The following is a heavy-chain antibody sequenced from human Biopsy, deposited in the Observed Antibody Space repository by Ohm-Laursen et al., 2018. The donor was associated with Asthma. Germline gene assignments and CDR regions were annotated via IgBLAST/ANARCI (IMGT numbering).Heavy chain of an antibody. V-gene: IGHV3-30*03. J-gene: IGHJ3*02. CDR1: GFVFSQCG. CDR2: VSSDGHNK. D-gene: IGHD3-22*01. Sequence: SLRLSCADSGFVFSQCGMHWVRQGPGKGLAWVALVSSDGHNKYYEDSVKGRFTISRDNSRNRLYLQINRLTVEDSAVYFCARQSGQDYGDSSGFDIWGQGTKVAGSS. CDR3: ARQSGQDYGDSSGFDI.